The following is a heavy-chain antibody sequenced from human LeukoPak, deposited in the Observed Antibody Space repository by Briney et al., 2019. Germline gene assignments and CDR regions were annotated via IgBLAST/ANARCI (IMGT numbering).Heavy chain of an antibody. J-gene: IGHJ4*02. CDR1: GASVSSSSYY. CDR2: IFYSGST. V-gene: IGHV4-39*01. D-gene: IGHD1-26*01. Sequence: SETLSLTCTVSGASVSSSSYYWVGIRQPPGRGLEWVGSIFYSGSTNYNPSLKRRVTMSIDTSKNQFSLRLSSVTATDTAVYYCATRRSGSHPYYWGQGTLVTVSS. CDR3: ATRRSGSHPYY.